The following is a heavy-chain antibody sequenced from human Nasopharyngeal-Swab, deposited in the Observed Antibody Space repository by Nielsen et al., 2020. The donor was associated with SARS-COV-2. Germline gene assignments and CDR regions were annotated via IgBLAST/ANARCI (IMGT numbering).Heavy chain of an antibody. D-gene: IGHD2/OR15-2a*01. J-gene: IGHJ6*03. CDR3: ARDGSTIRRGPDYYYYYMDL. V-gene: IGHV3-33*01. Sequence: MRQRQGKGLEWVAVIWHDGSTKYYADSVKARFTVSRDNSKNRLYLQMNSLRAEDTAVYFCARDGSTIRRGPDYYYYYMDLWGKGTTVTVSS. CDR2: IWHDGSTK.